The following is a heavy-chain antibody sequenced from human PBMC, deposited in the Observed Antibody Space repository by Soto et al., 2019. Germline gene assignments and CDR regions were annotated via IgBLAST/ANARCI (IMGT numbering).Heavy chain of an antibody. D-gene: IGHD3-16*01. J-gene: IGHJ4*02. CDR1: GFTFSDYY. Sequence: GGSLRLSCAASGFTFSDYYMSWIRQAPGKGLEWVSYISSSGSTIYYADSVKGRFTISRDNAKNSLYLQMNSLRAEDTAVYYCARGPYYYVWGSDTPHFYYWGQGNLVTVSS. V-gene: IGHV3-11*01. CDR3: ARGPYYYVWGSDTPHFYY. CDR2: ISSSGSTI.